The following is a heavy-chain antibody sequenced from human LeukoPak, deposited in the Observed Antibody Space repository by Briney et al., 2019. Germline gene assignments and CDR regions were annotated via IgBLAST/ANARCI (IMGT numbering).Heavy chain of an antibody. CDR2: ISSSSSYI. CDR1: GFTFSSYS. V-gene: IGHV3-21*01. Sequence: HGGSLRLSCAASGFTFSSYSMNWVRQAPGKGLEWVSSISSSSSYIYYADSVKGRFTISRDNAKNSLYLQMNSLRAEDTAVYYCARGGNYYGSGSYYNGIDWYFDLWGRGTLVTVSS. D-gene: IGHD3-10*01. J-gene: IGHJ2*01. CDR3: ARGGNYYGSGSYYNGIDWYFDL.